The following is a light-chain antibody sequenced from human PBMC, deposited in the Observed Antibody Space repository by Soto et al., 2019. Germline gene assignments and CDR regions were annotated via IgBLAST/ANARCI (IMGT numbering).Light chain of an antibody. CDR1: QSVSNY. V-gene: IGKV3-11*01. Sequence: EVVLTQSPATLSLSPGERATLSCRASQSVSNYLAWYQQRPGQAPRLLIYEASKRATGIPASFSGSGSGTDFTITISSLESEDFAVYYCQQRSTWPWTFGQGTNLEI. J-gene: IGKJ2*02. CDR2: EAS. CDR3: QQRSTWPWT.